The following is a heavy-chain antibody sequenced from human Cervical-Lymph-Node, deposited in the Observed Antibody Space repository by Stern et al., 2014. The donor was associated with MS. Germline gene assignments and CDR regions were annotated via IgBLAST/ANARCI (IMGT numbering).Heavy chain of an antibody. CDR2: INDYDANT. Sequence: QVQLVQSGAEVKKPGASVKVSCKASGYTFTNYGISWVRQAPGQGLEWMGWINDYDANTNYAQKFQGRGTLTTDTSTRTAYMELRSLRSDDTAVYYCARDVECSGSRCYVGYTFDYWGQGTLVTVSS. D-gene: IGHD2-2*01. CDR1: GYTFTNYG. J-gene: IGHJ4*02. V-gene: IGHV1-18*01. CDR3: ARDVECSGSRCYVGYTFDY.